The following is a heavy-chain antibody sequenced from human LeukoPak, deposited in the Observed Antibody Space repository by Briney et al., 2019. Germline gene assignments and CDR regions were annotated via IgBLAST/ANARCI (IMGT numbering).Heavy chain of an antibody. D-gene: IGHD2-8*02. CDR2: ISYDGSDK. J-gene: IGHJ4*02. CDR1: GFTFSSYG. CDR3: AKAAPGGVLDS. V-gene: IGHV3-30*18. Sequence: GGSLRLSCAASGFTFSSYGMHWVRQAPDKGLEWMAVISYDGSDKFYVDSVKGRFTVSRDNSKNTLSLQMNSLRGEDTAVYYCAKAAPGGVLDSWGQGTLVTVSS.